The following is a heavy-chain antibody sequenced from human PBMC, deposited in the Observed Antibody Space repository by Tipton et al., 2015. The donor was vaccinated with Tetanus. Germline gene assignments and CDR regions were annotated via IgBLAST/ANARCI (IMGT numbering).Heavy chain of an antibody. CDR2: IYESGDT. Sequence: LRLSCTVSGGSVRGGTFYWGWIRQPPGTGLEWIGSIYESGDTYYIPSLKSRVTISVDTSKNQFSLNLNAMSAADTGVYYCARQQSGDFTPLEGWGQGNRVTVSS. CDR3: ARQQSGDFTPLEG. J-gene: IGHJ4*02. CDR1: GGSVRGGTFY. D-gene: IGHD2-21*02. V-gene: IGHV4-39*01.